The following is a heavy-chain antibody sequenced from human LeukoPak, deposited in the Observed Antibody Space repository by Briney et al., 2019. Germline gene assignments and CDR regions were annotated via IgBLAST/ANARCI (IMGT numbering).Heavy chain of an antibody. V-gene: IGHV1-18*01. CDR2: INTYNGNT. D-gene: IGHD3-10*01. Sequence: VSVTVSYKASRCTFTSYGISGVRQAAGQGLEGMGWINTYNGNTNYAQKLQGRVIMTTDTSTSTAYMELRSLRSDDTAVYCCARDLYGSGSYYGDYFDYWGQGTLVTVSS. J-gene: IGHJ4*01. CDR1: RCTFTSYG. CDR3: ARDLYGSGSYYGDYFDY.